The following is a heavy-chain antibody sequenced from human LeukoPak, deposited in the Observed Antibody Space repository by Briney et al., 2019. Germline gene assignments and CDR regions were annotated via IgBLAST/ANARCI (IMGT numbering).Heavy chain of an antibody. Sequence: SVKVSCKASGGTFSSYAISWVRQAPGQGLEWMGGIIPIFGTANYAQKFQGRVTTTADESTSTAYMELSSLRSEDTAVYYCARASLSSSWYTPSEPYYYYYYGMDVWGKGTTVTVSS. V-gene: IGHV1-69*13. J-gene: IGHJ6*04. D-gene: IGHD6-13*01. CDR2: IIPIFGTA. CDR1: GGTFSSYA. CDR3: ARASLSSSWYTPSEPYYYYYYGMDV.